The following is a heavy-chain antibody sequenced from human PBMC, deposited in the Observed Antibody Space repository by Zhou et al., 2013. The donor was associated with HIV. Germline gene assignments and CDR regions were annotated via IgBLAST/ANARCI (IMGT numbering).Heavy chain of an antibody. CDR1: GYTFTGYY. CDR2: INPNSGGT. Sequence: QVQLVQSGAEVKKPGASVKVSCKASGYTFTGYYMHWVRQAPGQGLEWMGWINPNSGGTNYAQKFQGRVTMTRDTSISTAYMELSRLRSDDTAVYYCARDKIAIAARPELDYWGQGTLVTVSS. CDR3: ARDKIAIAARPELDY. J-gene: IGHJ4*02. V-gene: IGHV1-2*02. D-gene: IGHD6-6*01.